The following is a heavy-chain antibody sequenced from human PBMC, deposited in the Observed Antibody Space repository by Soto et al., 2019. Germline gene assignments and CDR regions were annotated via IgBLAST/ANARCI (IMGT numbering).Heavy chain of an antibody. CDR2: IIPIFGTA. D-gene: IGHD1-1*01. J-gene: IGHJ5*02. CDR3: ARGTTRTGTGNWFDP. Sequence: SVKVSCKASGGTFSSYAISWVRQAPGQGLEWMGGIIPIFGTANYAQKFQGRVTITADKSTSTAYMELSSLRSEDTAVYYCARGTTRTGTGNWFDPWGQGTPVTVSS. CDR1: GGTFSSYA. V-gene: IGHV1-69*06.